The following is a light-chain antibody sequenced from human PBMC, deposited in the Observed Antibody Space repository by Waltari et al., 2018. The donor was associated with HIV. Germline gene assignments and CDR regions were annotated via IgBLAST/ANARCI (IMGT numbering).Light chain of an antibody. J-gene: IGLJ3*02. CDR1: SSDVGRYKY. V-gene: IGLV2-14*01. CDR2: EVS. Sequence: QSALTHPASVSGSPGQSITISCTGTSSDVGRYKYVSWYQQHPGKAPKLIVYEVSNRPSGVSNRLSGSKSGNPASLTISGLQAEDEADYYCSSYTGSSTLWVFGGGTKLTVL. CDR3: SSYTGSSTLWV.